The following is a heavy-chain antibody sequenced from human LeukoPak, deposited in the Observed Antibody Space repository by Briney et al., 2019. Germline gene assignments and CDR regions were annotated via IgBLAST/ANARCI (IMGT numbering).Heavy chain of an antibody. V-gene: IGHV4-39*01. CDR3: ARIYCSSTTCYFLSWFDP. Sequence: SETLSLACNVSGGSISSGSYFWGWVRQPPGKGLEWIGSIYYSGSTYYNPTLKSRVTISVDTSKNQFSLKLTSVTAADTAVYYCARIYCSSTTCYFLSWFDPWGQGTLVTVSS. CDR2: IYYSGST. J-gene: IGHJ5*02. CDR1: GGSISSGSYF. D-gene: IGHD2-2*01.